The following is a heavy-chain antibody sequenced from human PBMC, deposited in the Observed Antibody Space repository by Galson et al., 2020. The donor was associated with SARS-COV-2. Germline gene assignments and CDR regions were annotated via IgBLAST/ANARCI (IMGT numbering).Heavy chain of an antibody. D-gene: IGHD3-10*01. V-gene: IGHV1-69*13. CDR3: ARVLWFGELGYPNWFDP. J-gene: IGHJ5*02. CDR2: IIPIFGTA. Sequence: SVKVSCKASGGTFSSYAISWVRQAPGQGLEWMGGIIPIFGTANYAQKFQGRVTITADESTSTAYMELSSLRSEDTAVYYCARVLWFGELGYPNWFDPWGQGTLVTVSS. CDR1: GGTFSSYA.